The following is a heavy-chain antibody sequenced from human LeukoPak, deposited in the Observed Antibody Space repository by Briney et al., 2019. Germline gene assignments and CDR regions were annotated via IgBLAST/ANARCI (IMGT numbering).Heavy chain of an antibody. Sequence: PGRSLRLSCAASGFTFSSYGIHWVRQAPGKGLEWVAVIWYDGSNKHYADSVKGRFTISRDNSKNTLYLQMNSLRAEDTAVYYCAREIKARAGYYFDYWGQGTLVTVSS. CDR3: AREIKARAGYYFDY. D-gene: IGHD3-10*01. V-gene: IGHV3-33*08. J-gene: IGHJ4*02. CDR2: IWYDGSNK. CDR1: GFTFSSYG.